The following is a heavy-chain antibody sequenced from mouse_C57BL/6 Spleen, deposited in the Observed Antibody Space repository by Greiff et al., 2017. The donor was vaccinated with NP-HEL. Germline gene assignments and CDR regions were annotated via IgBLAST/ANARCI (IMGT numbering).Heavy chain of an antibody. Sequence: EVQLQQSGPGLVKPSQSLSLTCSVTGYSITSGYYWNWIRQFPGNKLEWMGYISYDGSNNYNPSLKNRISITRDTSKNQFFLKLNSVTTEDTATYYCAREPWLLLRGLDYWGKGTTLTVSS. CDR1: GYSITSGYY. J-gene: IGHJ2*01. CDR2: ISYDGSN. V-gene: IGHV3-6*01. CDR3: AREPWLLLRGLDY. D-gene: IGHD2-3*01.